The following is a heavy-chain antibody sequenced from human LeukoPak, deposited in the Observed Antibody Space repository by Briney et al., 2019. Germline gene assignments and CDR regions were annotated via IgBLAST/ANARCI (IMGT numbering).Heavy chain of an antibody. J-gene: IGHJ6*03. Sequence: SETLSLTCTVYGGSFSGYYWSWIRQPPGRGLEWIGEINHSGSINYNPSLKSRVTISVDTSKNQFSLKVTSVTAADTAVYYCARETTRDRFMDVWGKGTTVTVSS. CDR3: ARETTRDRFMDV. CDR2: INHSGSI. D-gene: IGHD4-17*01. CDR1: GGSFSGYY. V-gene: IGHV4-34*01.